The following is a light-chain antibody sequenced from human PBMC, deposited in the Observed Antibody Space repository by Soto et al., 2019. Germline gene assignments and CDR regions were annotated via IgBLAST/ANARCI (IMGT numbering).Light chain of an antibody. V-gene: IGLV1-40*01. CDR2: GNS. Sequence: QSALTQPPSVSGAPGQRVTISCTGSSSNIGAGYDVHWYQQLPGTAPKLLIYGNSNRPSGVPDRFSGSKSGTSASLAITGPQAEDEADDYCQSYYSSRSGTGVFGTGTKLTVL. CDR3: QSYYSSRSGTGV. CDR1: SSNIGAGYD. J-gene: IGLJ1*01.